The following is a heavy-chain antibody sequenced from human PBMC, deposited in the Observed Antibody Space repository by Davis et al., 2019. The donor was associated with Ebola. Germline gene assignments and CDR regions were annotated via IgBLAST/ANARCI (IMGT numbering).Heavy chain of an antibody. D-gene: IGHD6-13*01. V-gene: IGHV1-24*01. CDR1: GYTLTELS. CDR2: FDPEDGET. Sequence: ASVKVSCKVSGYTLTELSMHWVRQAPGKGLEWMGGFDPEDGETIYAQKFQGRVTMTEDTSTDTAYMELSSLRSEDTAVYYCATLHSSWPSPYYYYYGMDVWGQGTTVTVSS. J-gene: IGHJ6*02. CDR3: ATLHSSWPSPYYYYYGMDV.